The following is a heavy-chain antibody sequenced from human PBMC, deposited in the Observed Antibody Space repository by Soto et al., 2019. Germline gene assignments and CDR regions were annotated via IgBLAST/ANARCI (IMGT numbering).Heavy chain of an antibody. Sequence: QVQLQESGPGLVKPSQTLSLTCTVSGGSISSGDYYWSWIRQHPGKGLEWIGYIYYSGSTYYNPSLKSRVTISVDTTKNQLSLKLSSVTAADTTVYYCARWWSGSRQGFDSWGQGTLFTVSS. J-gene: IGHJ5*01. CDR3: ARWWSGSRQGFDS. V-gene: IGHV4-31*03. CDR1: GGSISSGDYY. D-gene: IGHD3-3*01. CDR2: IYYSGST.